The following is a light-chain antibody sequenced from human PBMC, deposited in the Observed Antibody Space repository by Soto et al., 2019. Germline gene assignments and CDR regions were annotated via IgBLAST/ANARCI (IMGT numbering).Light chain of an antibody. CDR1: QSGSSY. V-gene: IGKV3-15*01. CDR3: QQYTDWPIT. CDR2: GAS. J-gene: IGKJ1*01. Sequence: IVLTQSPATLSLSPWERATLSCRASQSGSSYLAWYQQKPGQAPRLLPYGASTRATGIPARVSGSGSGTEGTLTSTSLQSADFAVYVCQQYTDWPITFGQGTKVDI.